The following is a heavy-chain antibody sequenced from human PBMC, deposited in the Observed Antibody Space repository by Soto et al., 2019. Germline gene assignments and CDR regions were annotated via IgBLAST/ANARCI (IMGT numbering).Heavy chain of an antibody. CDR3: ARDQSVNYYDRRGYYYY. CDR1: GGTFSSYA. V-gene: IGHV1-69*01. D-gene: IGHD3-22*01. J-gene: IGHJ4*02. Sequence: VQLVQSGAEVKKPGSSVKVSCKASGGTFSSYAISWVRQAPGQGLEWMGGIIPIFGTANYAQKFQGRVTITADESTRTAYMELSCLRSEDTAVYYCARDQSVNYYDRRGYYYYWGQGTLVTDS. CDR2: IIPIFGTA.